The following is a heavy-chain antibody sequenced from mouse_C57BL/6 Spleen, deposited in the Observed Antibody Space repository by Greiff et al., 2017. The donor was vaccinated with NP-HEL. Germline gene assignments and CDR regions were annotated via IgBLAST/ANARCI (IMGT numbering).Heavy chain of an antibody. D-gene: IGHD2-4*01. V-gene: IGHV3-6*01. CDR1: GYSITSGYY. CDR3: AREAMITTPYYFDY. J-gene: IGHJ2*01. CDR2: ISYDGSN. Sequence: EVKLQESGPGLVKPSQSLSLTCSVTGYSITSGYYWNWIRQFPGNKLEWMGYISYDGSNNYNPSLKNRISITRDTSKNQFFLKLNSVTTEDTATYYCAREAMITTPYYFDYWGQGTTLTVSS.